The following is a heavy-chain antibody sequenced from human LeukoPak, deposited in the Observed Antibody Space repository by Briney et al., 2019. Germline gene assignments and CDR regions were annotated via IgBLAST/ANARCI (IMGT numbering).Heavy chain of an antibody. CDR1: GYTFTGYY. CDR3: ARGGDTYNWNDVFGV. J-gene: IGHJ4*02. Sequence: ASVKVSCKASGYTFTGYYIHWVRQAPGQGLEWMGWINPDSGATNYVQKFQGRVTMTRDTSISTAYVEVSRLRSDDTAVYYCARGGDTYNWNDVFGVWGQGTLVTVSS. V-gene: IGHV1-2*02. D-gene: IGHD1-1*01. CDR2: INPDSGAT.